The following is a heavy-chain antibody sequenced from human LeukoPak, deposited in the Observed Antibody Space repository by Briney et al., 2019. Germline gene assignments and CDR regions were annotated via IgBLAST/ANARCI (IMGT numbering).Heavy chain of an antibody. CDR1: VGTFSRYA. J-gene: IGHJ4*02. V-gene: IGHV1-69*04. CDR3: ARVYGSSPFDY. Sequence: GASVKVSCKASVGTFSRYAISWVRRAPGQGLEWMGRIIPILGIANYAQKFQGRVTITADKSTSTAYMELSSLRSEDTAMYYCARVYGSSPFDYWGQGTLVTVSS. CDR2: IIPILGIA. D-gene: IGHD6-6*01.